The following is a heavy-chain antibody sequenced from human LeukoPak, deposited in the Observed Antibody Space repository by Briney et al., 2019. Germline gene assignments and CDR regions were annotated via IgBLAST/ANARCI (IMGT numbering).Heavy chain of an antibody. V-gene: IGHV3-21*01. D-gene: IGHD6-13*01. CDR1: GFTFSTYS. J-gene: IGHJ4*02. CDR3: ARATPNSSSWYYFDY. CDR2: ISSSSSYI. Sequence: EGSLRLSCAASGFTFSTYSMNWVRQAPGKGLEWVSSISSSSSYIYYADSVEGRFTISRDNAKNSLYLQMSSLRAEDTAVYYCARATPNSSSWYYFDYWGQGTLVTVSS.